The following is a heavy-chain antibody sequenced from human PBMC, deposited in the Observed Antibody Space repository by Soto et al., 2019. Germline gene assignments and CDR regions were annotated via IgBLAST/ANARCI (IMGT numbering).Heavy chain of an antibody. V-gene: IGHV5-10-1*01. Sequence: PGESLKISCQGSGYSFTSYWIGWVRQRPGKGLEWMGRINPSDSYTTYSPSFQGHVTISTGKSFSTAYLQWSGLKASDTAMYYCARLGYCTGTSCYTFDSWGQGTLVTVSS. D-gene: IGHD2-2*02. CDR2: INPSDSYT. CDR3: ARLGYCTGTSCYTFDS. J-gene: IGHJ4*02. CDR1: GYSFTSYW.